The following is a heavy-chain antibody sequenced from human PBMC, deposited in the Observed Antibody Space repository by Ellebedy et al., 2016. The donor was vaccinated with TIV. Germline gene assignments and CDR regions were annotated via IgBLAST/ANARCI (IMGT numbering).Heavy chain of an antibody. D-gene: IGHD3-22*01. CDR1: GYTFISYG. Sequence: AASVKVSCKTSGYTFISYGINWVRQAPGQGLEWMGGIIPIFGTENYAQKFQGRVTITADESTSTAYMELSSLRSEDTAVYYCARGLYYYDSSGYYNKYYYYGMDVWGQGTTVTVSS. CDR2: IIPIFGTE. J-gene: IGHJ6*02. V-gene: IGHV1-69*13. CDR3: ARGLYYYDSSGYYNKYYYYGMDV.